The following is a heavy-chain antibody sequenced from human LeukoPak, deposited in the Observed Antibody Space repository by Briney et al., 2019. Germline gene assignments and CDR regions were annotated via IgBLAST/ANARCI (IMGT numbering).Heavy chain of an antibody. CDR1: GFTFDDYG. J-gene: IGHJ4*02. V-gene: IGHV3-20*04. CDR3: ARDSATYYYDSSGPFDY. CDR2: INWNGGST. D-gene: IGHD3-22*01. Sequence: PGGSLRLSCAASGFTFDDYGMSWVRQAPGKGLEWVSGINWNGGSTGYADSVKGRFTISRDNAKNSLYLQMNSLRAEDTAVYYCARDSATYYYDSSGPFDYWGQGTLVTVSS.